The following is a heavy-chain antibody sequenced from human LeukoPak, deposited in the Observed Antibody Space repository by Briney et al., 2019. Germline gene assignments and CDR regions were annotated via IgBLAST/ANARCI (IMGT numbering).Heavy chain of an antibody. CDR1: GYTFTTHG. CDR2: ISANNGNT. Sequence: ASVKVSCKASGYTFTTHGISWVRQAPGQGLEWMGWISANNGNTNFAQKLQGRVTVTTDTSTSTAYMELRSLRSDDTAVYYCARNLGRWDAFDIWGQGTMVTVSS. D-gene: IGHD3-16*01. J-gene: IGHJ3*02. V-gene: IGHV1-18*01. CDR3: ARNLGRWDAFDI.